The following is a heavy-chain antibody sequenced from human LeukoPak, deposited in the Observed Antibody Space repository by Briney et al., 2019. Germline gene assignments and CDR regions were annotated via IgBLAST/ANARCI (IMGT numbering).Heavy chain of an antibody. CDR3: AKGRGASTSCQDY. V-gene: IGHV3-23*01. CDR2: ISGSGGTT. J-gene: IGHJ4*02. CDR1: GFTFSSYA. D-gene: IGHD2-2*01. Sequence: GGSLRLSCAASGFTFSSYAMSWVRQAPGKGLEWVSAISGSGGTTYYADSVKGRFTISRDNSKNTLYLQLNSLKAEDTAVYYCAKGRGASTSCQDYWGQGTLVTVSS.